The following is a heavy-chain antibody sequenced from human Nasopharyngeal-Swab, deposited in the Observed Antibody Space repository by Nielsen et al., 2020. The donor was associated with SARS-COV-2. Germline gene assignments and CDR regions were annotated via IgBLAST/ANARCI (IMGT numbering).Heavy chain of an antibody. D-gene: IGHD2-2*02. CDR2: ISSSSTK. J-gene: IGHJ4*02. V-gene: IGHV3-69-1*01. Sequence: VRQAPGKGLEWVSYISSSSTKYHADSVKGRFTISRDNAKNSLYLQMNSLRDEDTAVYYCARDAIVVVPAAIQYWGQGTLVTVSS. CDR3: ARDAIVVVPAAIQY.